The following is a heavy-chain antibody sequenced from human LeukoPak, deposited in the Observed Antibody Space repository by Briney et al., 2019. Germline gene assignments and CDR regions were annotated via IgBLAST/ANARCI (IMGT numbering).Heavy chain of an antibody. CDR3: ARRYCSGGSCYSADH. V-gene: IGHV3-43*02. Sequence: GGSLRLSCAASGFTFDDYAMHWVRQAPGKGLEWVSLISGNGGATYYADSVNVQGRFTISRDNAKNSLYLQMNSLRAEDTAVYYCARRYCSGGSCYSADHWGQGTLVTVSS. J-gene: IGHJ4*02. CDR2: ISGNGGAT. CDR1: GFTFDDYA. D-gene: IGHD2-15*01.